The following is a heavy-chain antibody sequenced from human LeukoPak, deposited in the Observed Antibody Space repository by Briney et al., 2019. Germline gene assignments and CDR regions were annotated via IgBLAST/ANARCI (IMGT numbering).Heavy chain of an antibody. D-gene: IGHD2-15*01. CDR3: ASLLSVVVYDY. V-gene: IGHV3-7*01. Sequence: PGGSLRLSCAASGFTFSTYWMSWVRQAPGKGLEWVANIKQDGSEKYYMDSVKGRFTISRDNAKSSLYLQMNSLRAEDTAVYYCASLLSVVVYDYWGQGTLVTVSS. CDR1: GFTFSTYW. CDR2: IKQDGSEK. J-gene: IGHJ4*02.